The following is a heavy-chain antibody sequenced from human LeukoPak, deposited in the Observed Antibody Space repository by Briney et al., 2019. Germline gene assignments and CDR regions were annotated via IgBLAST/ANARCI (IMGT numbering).Heavy chain of an antibody. D-gene: IGHD3/OR15-3a*01. J-gene: IGHJ3*02. Sequence: SETLSLTXTVPRGSVSRYYXXXXXQPAGKGXXXXXXIYASXXXNXXPSLKSXXXXXXDTXKNQFSLKLSSVPSADTAVDYCARDGGXLDAFGFDDIWGQGTMVTVSS. V-gene: IGHV4-4*07. CDR1: RGSVSRYY. CDR3: ARDGGXLDAFGFDDI. CDR2: IYASXXX.